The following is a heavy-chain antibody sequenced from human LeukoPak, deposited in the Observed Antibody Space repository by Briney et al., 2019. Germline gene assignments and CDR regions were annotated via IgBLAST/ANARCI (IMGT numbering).Heavy chain of an antibody. CDR1: GGSISSGSYY. CDR2: IYTSGST. Sequence: SETLSLTCTVSGGSISSGSYYWSWIRQPAGKGLEWIGRIYTSGSTNYNPSLKSRVTISVDTSKNQFSLKLSSVTAADTAVYYCARSPYDSSGYSKTFDYWGQGTLVTVSS. J-gene: IGHJ4*02. CDR3: ARSPYDSSGYSKTFDY. D-gene: IGHD3-22*01. V-gene: IGHV4-61*02.